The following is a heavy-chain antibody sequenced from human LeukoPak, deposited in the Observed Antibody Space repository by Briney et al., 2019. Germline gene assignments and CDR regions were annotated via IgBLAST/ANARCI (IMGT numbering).Heavy chain of an antibody. CDR1: GYTFTRYG. CDR2: INTYNGNT. CDR3: ATNYYYSSGYYSMDY. Sequence: GASVKVSCKASGYTFTRYGISWVRQAPGQGLEWMGWINTYNGNTDYAQKLQGRVTMTTDTSTSTAYMELRSLRSDDTALYYCATNYYYSSGYYSMDYWGQGTLVTVSS. D-gene: IGHD3-22*01. J-gene: IGHJ4*02. V-gene: IGHV1-18*01.